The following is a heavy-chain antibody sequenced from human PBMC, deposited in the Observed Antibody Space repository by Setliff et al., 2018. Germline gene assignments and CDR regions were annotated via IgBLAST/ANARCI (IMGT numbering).Heavy chain of an antibody. J-gene: IGHJ5*02. CDR3: ARQSVRGLADNNWFDP. CDR1: GGSFSGYY. CDR2: INHSGST. Sequence: SETLSLTCAVYGGSFSGYYWSWIRQPPGKGLEWIGEINHSGSTNYNPSLKSRVTISVDTSKNQFSLKLTSVTAVDTAIYYCARQSVRGLADNNWFDPWGQGTLVTVSS. D-gene: IGHD2-15*01. V-gene: IGHV4-34*01.